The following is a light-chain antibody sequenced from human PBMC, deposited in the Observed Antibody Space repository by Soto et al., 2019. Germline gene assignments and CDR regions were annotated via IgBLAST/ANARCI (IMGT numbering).Light chain of an antibody. CDR3: QQHSHWPPWT. V-gene: IGKV3-11*01. Sequence: EIVMTQSPATLSVSPGERATLSCRASQSVSSNLAWYQQKPGQAPRLLIYHASSRATGIPARFSGSGSGTDFTLTISSLEPEDFAVYYCQQHSHWPPWTFGQGTKVDIK. CDR2: HAS. J-gene: IGKJ1*01. CDR1: QSVSSN.